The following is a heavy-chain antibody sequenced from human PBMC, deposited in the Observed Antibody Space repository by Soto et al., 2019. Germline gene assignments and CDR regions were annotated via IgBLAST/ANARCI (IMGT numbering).Heavy chain of an antibody. CDR2: INPKNGDT. D-gene: IGHD2-15*01. CDR3: SKGRWTVGHCSGGSCYDGMDV. V-gene: IGHV1-2*02. J-gene: IGHJ6*02. Sequence: ASVKVSCKSSGYTFIGFSLHWVRQAPGQGLEWMGWINPKNGDTYYAQKFKGRVTMTRDTSINTVYMELNSLKSDDTAVYYCSKGRWTVGHCSGGSCYDGMDVWGQGTTVTVSS. CDR1: GYTFIGFS.